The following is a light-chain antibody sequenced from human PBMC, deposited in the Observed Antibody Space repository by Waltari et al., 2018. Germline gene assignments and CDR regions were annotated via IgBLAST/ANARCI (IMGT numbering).Light chain of an antibody. CDR2: DVT. J-gene: IGLJ3*02. Sequence: QSALTQPRSVSGSPGQSVTISCTGTSSDVGDYNYVSWYQHHPGKAPQLMIYDVTKRPSGVPDRFSGSNSGNTASLTISGLQAEDEADYYCCSYAGSHTWVFGGGTKLTVL. CDR1: SSDVGDYNY. CDR3: CSYAGSHTWV. V-gene: IGLV2-11*01.